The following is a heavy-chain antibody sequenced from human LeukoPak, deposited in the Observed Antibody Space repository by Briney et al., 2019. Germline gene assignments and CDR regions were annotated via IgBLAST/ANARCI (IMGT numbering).Heavy chain of an antibody. V-gene: IGHV4-39*01. Sequence: SETLSLTCTVSGGSISSSSDYWAWIRQPPGKGLEWIGSIYYSGSTYYNSYLKSRVTVSVDTSKNQFSLKLSSVTAADTAVYCCARHIYSGSYSRWFDPWGQGTLVTVSS. J-gene: IGHJ5*02. CDR3: ARHIYSGSYSRWFDP. CDR1: GGSISSSSDY. CDR2: IYYSGST. D-gene: IGHD1-26*01.